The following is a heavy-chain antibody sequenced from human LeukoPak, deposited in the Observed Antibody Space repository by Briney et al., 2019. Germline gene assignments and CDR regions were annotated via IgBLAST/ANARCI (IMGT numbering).Heavy chain of an antibody. CDR3: ARMNDYVWGSYRYGGSYYFDY. D-gene: IGHD3-16*02. CDR2: ISSSGSTI. Sequence: GGSLRLSGAVFGFTFSSYEMNGVRQAPGKGREGFSYISSSGSTIYYACSVKGRFTISRDNGKNSLYLQMNSLRAEDTAVYYCARMNDYVWGSYRYGGSYYFDYWGQGTLVTVSS. CDR1: GFTFSSYE. J-gene: IGHJ4*02. V-gene: IGHV3-48*03.